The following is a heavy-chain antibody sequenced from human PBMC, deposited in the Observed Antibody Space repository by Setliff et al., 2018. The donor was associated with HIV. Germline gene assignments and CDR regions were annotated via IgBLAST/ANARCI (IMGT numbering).Heavy chain of an antibody. V-gene: IGHV4-38-2*01. CDR2: INHSGRT. D-gene: IGHD2-8*02. CDR1: GYSISSGYY. Sequence: SETLSLTCAVSGYSISSGYYWGWIRQPPGKGLEWIGEINHSGRTKYSPSLGSRVTISIDTSKNQFSLKLSSVSAADTAVYYCARVSKTYWYSIPRDNYHHMDVWGKGTTVTVSS. J-gene: IGHJ6*03. CDR3: ARVSKTYWYSIPRDNYHHMDV.